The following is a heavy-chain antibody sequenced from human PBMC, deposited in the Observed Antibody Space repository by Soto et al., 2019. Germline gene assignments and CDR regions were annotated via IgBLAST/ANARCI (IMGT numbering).Heavy chain of an antibody. CDR2: IYYSGST. CDR3: ARRDGLSAVDI. J-gene: IGHJ3*02. D-gene: IGHD3-10*01. CDR1: GGSISSYY. Sequence: QVQLQESGPGLVKPSETLSLTCTVSGGSISSYYWSWIRQPPGKGLEWIGDIYYSGSTNYNPSLKIRVTISVDTAENQFSLKLSSVTAADTAVYFCARRDGLSAVDIWGQGTMVIVSS. V-gene: IGHV4-59*08.